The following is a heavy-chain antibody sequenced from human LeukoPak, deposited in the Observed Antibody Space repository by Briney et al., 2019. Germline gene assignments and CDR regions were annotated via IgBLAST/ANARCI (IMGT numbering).Heavy chain of an antibody. CDR2: MSGTGGTT. Sequence: GGSLRLSCAASGFTFSSYTMSWVRQAPGKGLEWVSVMSGTGGTTYYAESVEGRFTISRDNSKNTLYLQMNSLRAEDTAVYYCAKDGGSDYYASGSSSYYFDYWGQGTLVTVSS. CDR3: AKDGGSDYYASGSSSYYFDY. D-gene: IGHD3-10*01. CDR1: GFTFSSYT. J-gene: IGHJ4*02. V-gene: IGHV3-23*01.